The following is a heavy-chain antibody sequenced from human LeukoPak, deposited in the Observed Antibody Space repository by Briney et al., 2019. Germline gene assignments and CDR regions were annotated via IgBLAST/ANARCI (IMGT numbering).Heavy chain of an antibody. D-gene: IGHD1-26*01. CDR2: IYTSGST. V-gene: IGHV4-4*07. J-gene: IGHJ5*02. CDR1: GGSISSYY. CDR3: AREKAGSYQGRYNWFDP. Sequence: SETLSLTCTVSGGSISSYYWSWIRQPAGKGLEWIGRIYTSGSTNYNPSLKSRVTMSVDTSKNQFSLKLSSVTAADTAAYYCAREKAGSYQGRYNWFDPWGQGTLVTVSS.